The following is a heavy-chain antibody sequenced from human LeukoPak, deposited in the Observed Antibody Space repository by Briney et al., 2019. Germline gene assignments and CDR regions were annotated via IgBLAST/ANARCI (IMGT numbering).Heavy chain of an antibody. CDR3: ARQAYSGSSSHVDY. V-gene: IGHV5-51*01. Sequence: PGESLKISCKGSGYRFTTYWIGWVRQMPGKGLEWMGIIYPDDSDARYGPSFQGQVTISADKSISTAFLQWSSLKASDTAMYYCARQAYSGSSSHVDYWGQGTLVTASS. D-gene: IGHD1-26*01. J-gene: IGHJ4*02. CDR2: IYPDDSDA. CDR1: GYRFTTYW.